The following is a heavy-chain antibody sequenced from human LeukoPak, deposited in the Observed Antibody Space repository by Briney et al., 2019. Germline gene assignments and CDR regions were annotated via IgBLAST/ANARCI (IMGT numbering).Heavy chain of an antibody. D-gene: IGHD3-3*01. V-gene: IGHV1-8*03. Sequence: ASEKVSCKASGYTFTRYDINWVRQATGQGLEWMGWMNPNSGNTGYAQKFQGRVTITRNTSISTAYMELSSLRSEDTAVYYCARGRETFYDLWSGYYLPSGWFDPWGQGTLVTVSS. CDR1: GYTFTRYD. CDR2: MNPNSGNT. J-gene: IGHJ5*02. CDR3: ARGRETFYDLWSGYYLPSGWFDP.